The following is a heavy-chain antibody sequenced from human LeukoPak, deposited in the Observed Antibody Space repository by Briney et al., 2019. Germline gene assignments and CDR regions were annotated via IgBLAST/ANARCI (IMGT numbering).Heavy chain of an antibody. V-gene: IGHV4-34*01. CDR3: ARGRYYDFWSGYFYYYYYYMDV. CDR1: GGSFSGYY. Sequence: SETLSLTCAVYGGSFSGYYWCWIRQPPGKGLEWIGEINHSGSTNYNPSLKSRVTISVDTSKNQFSLKLSSVTAADTAVYYCARGRYYDFWSGYFYYYYYYMDVWGKGTTVTVSS. J-gene: IGHJ6*03. CDR2: INHSGST. D-gene: IGHD3-3*01.